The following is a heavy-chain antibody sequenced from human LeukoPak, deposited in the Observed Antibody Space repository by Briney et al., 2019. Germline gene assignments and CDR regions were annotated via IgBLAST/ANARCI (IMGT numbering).Heavy chain of an antibody. CDR1: GFTFSGYW. CDR2: IRSNSDGGTI. Sequence: GGSLRLSCVVSGFTFSGYWMNWVRQAPGKGLEWVGRIRSNSDGGTIDYAAPVKGRFTLSRDDSKTTLYLQMNSLQTEDTAVYYCATDFYDSTWGQGTLVTVSS. D-gene: IGHD3-22*01. V-gene: IGHV3-15*07. J-gene: IGHJ5*02. CDR3: ATDFYDST.